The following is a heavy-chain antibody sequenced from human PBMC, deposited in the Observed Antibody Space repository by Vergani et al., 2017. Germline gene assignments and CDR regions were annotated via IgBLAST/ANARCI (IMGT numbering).Heavy chain of an antibody. D-gene: IGHD1-1*01. J-gene: IGHJ3*01. CDR1: GHIFTDQY. Sequence: QVQLVQSGAEVKKPGASVKVSCKASGHIFTDQYIHWVRQAPGQGLEYMGWISPNSGGTNYAQKFQGRVTMTRDTSISTDYMELSNLRSDDTAVYYCARVAPSNSEVTPTAFDVWGQGTMVTVSS. CDR2: ISPNSGGT. CDR3: ARVAPSNSEVTPTAFDV. V-gene: IGHV1-2*02.